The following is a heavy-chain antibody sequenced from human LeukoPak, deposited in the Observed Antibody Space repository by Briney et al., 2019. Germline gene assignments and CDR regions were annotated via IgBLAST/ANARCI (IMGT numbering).Heavy chain of an antibody. CDR3: ATIKRGSIFGYFDF. Sequence: SETLSLTCIVSGDSISTHYWSWIRQPPGKGLEWIGYVLDSERTKDNPSLKSRAPLSADTSKNQFSLRLTSVTAADSAMYYCATIKRGSIFGYFDFWGQGVLVTVSS. J-gene: IGHJ4*02. D-gene: IGHD5-18*01. CDR2: VLDSERT. V-gene: IGHV4-59*11. CDR1: GDSISTHY.